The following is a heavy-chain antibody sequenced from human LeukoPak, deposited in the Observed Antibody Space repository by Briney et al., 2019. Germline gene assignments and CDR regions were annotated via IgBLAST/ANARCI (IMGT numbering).Heavy chain of an antibody. Sequence: SETLSLTCAVYGGSFSGYYWSWIRQPPGEGLEWIGEINHSGSTNYNPSLKSRVTISVDTSKNQFSLKLSSVTAADTAVYYCARGGERITMVRKNDYFDYWGQGTLVTVSS. CDR2: INHSGST. CDR1: GGSFSGYY. CDR3: ARGGERITMVRKNDYFDY. D-gene: IGHD3-10*01. V-gene: IGHV4-34*01. J-gene: IGHJ4*02.